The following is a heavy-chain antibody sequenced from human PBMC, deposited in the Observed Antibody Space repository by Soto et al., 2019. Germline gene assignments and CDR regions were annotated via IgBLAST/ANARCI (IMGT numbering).Heavy chain of an antibody. Sequence: ASGKPSCKASGYTFTGYGISWGRQAPGQGLEWMGWISAYNGNTNYAQKLQGRVTMTTDTSTSTAYMELRSLRSDDTAVYYCARELDYDILTGYFSWLLTYY. CDR2: ISAYNGNT. J-gene: IGHJ6*01. CDR1: GYTFTGYG. D-gene: IGHD3-9*01. V-gene: IGHV1-18*01. CDR3: ARELDYDILTGYFSWLLTYY.